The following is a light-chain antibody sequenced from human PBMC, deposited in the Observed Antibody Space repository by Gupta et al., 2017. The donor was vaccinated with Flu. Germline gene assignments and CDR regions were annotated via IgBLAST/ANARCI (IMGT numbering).Light chain of an antibody. CDR1: SSNIGANP. J-gene: IGLJ2*01. CDR2: GNN. Sequence: QSDLTQPPSASGTPGQTVTISCSGSSSNIGANPVRWYQPVPGTAPKLLIYGNNQRPSGVPDRFSGSKSGTSASLAISGLQSEKEADYYCAAWDDGMSARVFGGGTKLTVL. V-gene: IGLV1-44*01. CDR3: AAWDDGMSARV.